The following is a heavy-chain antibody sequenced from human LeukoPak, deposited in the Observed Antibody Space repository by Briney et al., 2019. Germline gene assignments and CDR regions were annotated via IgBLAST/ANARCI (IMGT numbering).Heavy chain of an antibody. CDR2: ISSSSYI. Sequence: GSLRLSCAASGFTFSSYSMNWVRQAPGKGLEWVSSISSSSYIYYADSVKGRFTISRDNAENSLYLQTNSLRAEDTAVYYCARARSSGWYRDYWGQGTLVTVSS. CDR3: ARARSSGWYRDY. J-gene: IGHJ4*02. D-gene: IGHD6-19*01. CDR1: GFTFSSYS. V-gene: IGHV3-21*01.